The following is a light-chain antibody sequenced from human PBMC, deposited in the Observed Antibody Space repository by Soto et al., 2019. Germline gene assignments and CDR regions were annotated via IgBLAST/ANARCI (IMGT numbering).Light chain of an antibody. Sequence: DIVMTQSPDSLAVSLGERATINCKSSQSVLYSSNNKNYLAWYQQKPGQPPKLLIYWASTRESGVPDRFSGRGSGTDFTLTFSSLQAEDGAVYYCQQYYRPWTFGQGTKVDIK. J-gene: IGKJ1*01. CDR3: QQYYRPWT. CDR1: QSVLYSSNNKNY. V-gene: IGKV4-1*01. CDR2: WAS.